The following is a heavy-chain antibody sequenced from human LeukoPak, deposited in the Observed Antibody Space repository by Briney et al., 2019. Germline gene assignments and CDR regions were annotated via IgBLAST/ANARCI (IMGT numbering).Heavy chain of an antibody. J-gene: IGHJ2*01. CDR1: GGSLSGYY. CDR2: INHSGST. Sequence: SETLSLTCAVYGGSLSGYYWSWIRQPPGKGLEWIGEINHSGSTNYNPSLKSRVTISVDTSKNQFSLKLSSVTAADTAVYYCARDGAIDDYVWGSYPQRYFDLWGRGTLVTVSS. CDR3: ARDGAIDDYVWGSYPQRYFDL. V-gene: IGHV4-34*01. D-gene: IGHD3-16*02.